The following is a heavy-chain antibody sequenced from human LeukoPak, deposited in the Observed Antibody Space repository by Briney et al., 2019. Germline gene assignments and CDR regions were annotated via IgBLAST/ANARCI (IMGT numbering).Heavy chain of an antibody. D-gene: IGHD1-26*01. CDR3: ARTQTPGVGANDAFDI. CDR1: GFTFDDYG. CDR2: INWNGGST. Sequence: GGSLRLSCAASGFTFDDYGMSWVSQAPEKGLEWVSGINWNGGSTGYADSVKGRFTISRDNAKNSLYLQMNSLRAEDTALYYCARTQTPGVGANDAFDIWGQGTMVTVSS. J-gene: IGHJ3*02. V-gene: IGHV3-20*04.